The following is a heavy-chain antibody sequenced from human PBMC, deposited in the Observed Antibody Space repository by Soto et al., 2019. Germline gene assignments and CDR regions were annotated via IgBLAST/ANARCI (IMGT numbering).Heavy chain of an antibody. J-gene: IGHJ1*01. D-gene: IGHD1-26*01. CDR1: GFTFSSYG. Sequence: GGSLRLSCAASGFTFSSYGMHWVRQAPGKGLEWVAVISYDGSNKYYADSVKGRFTISRDNSKNTPYLQMNSLRAEDTAVYYCAKDLGTVGAAQHWGQGTLVTVSS. CDR2: ISYDGSNK. V-gene: IGHV3-30*18. CDR3: AKDLGTVGAAQH.